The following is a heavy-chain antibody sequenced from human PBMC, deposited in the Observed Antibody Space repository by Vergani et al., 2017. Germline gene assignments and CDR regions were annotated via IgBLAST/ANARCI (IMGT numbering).Heavy chain of an antibody. V-gene: IGHV1-46*01. CDR1: GYIFTNYY. Sequence: QVQLVQSGAEVKKPGASVKVSCKTSGYIFTNYYMHWVRQAPGQGLEWMGIINPSGGNTRYAQKFQGRVTITADESTSTAYMELSSLRSEDTAVYYCARSGNYYDSSYPFDIWGQGTMVTVSS. CDR3: ARSGNYYDSSYPFDI. CDR2: INPSGGNT. D-gene: IGHD3-22*01. J-gene: IGHJ3*02.